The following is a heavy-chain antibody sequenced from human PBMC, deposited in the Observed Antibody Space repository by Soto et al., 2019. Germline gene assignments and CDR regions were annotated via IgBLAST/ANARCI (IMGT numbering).Heavy chain of an antibody. CDR2: ISGSGGST. CDR1: GFTFSSYA. J-gene: IGHJ3*02. D-gene: IGHD3-3*01. CDR3: ASIAEGYDFWSGYYTGAFDI. V-gene: IGHV3-23*01. Sequence: PGGSLRLSCAASGFTFSSYAMSWVRQAPGKGLEWVSAISGSGGSTYYADSVKGRFTISRDNSKNTLYLQMNSLRAEDTAVYYCASIAEGYDFWSGYYTGAFDIWGQGTMVTVSS.